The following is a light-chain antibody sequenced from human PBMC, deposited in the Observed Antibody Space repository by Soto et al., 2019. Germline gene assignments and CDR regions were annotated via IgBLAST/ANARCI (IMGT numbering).Light chain of an antibody. J-gene: IGKJ1*01. CDR2: GAS. CDR3: QQYGSSPGT. V-gene: IGKV3-20*01. Sequence: EIVLTQSPSTLSLSPGERATFSCRASQSVSSSYLAWYQQKPGQAPRLLIYGASSRATGIPDRFSGSGSGTDFTLTISRLEPEDFAVYYCQQYGSSPGTFGQGTKVDIK. CDR1: QSVSSSY.